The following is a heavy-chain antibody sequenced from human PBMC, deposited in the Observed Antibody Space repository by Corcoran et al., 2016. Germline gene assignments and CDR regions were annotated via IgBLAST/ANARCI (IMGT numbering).Heavy chain of an antibody. CDR3: ARRREGFGEPSDY. Sequence: QVTLKESGPVLVKPTETLTLTCPVSGFSLRNSRIGVIWIRQPPGKALEWLAHIFSSDEKSYSTSLKSRLTISKDPSKSQVVLTMTNMYPVDTATDYCARRREGFGEPSDYWGQGTLVTVSS. CDR1: GFSLRNSRIG. D-gene: IGHD3-10*01. V-gene: IGHV2-26*01. CDR2: IFSSDEK. J-gene: IGHJ4*02.